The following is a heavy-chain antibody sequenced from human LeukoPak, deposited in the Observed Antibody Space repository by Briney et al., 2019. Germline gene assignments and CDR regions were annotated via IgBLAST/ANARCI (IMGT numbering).Heavy chain of an antibody. CDR2: INHSGGT. CDR1: GGSFSGYY. CDR3: ARHSIIKMVRGVRGFDY. Sequence: SETLSLTCAVYGGSFSGYYWSWIRQPPGKGLEWIGEINHSGGTNYNPSLKSRVTISVDTSKNQFSLKLSSVTAADTAVYYCARHSIIKMVRGVRGFDYWGQGTLVTVSS. J-gene: IGHJ4*02. D-gene: IGHD3-10*01. V-gene: IGHV4-34*01.